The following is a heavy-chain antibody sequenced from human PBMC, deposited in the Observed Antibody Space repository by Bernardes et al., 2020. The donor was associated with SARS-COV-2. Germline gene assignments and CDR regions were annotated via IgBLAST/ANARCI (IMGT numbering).Heavy chain of an antibody. CDR2: INHSGST. V-gene: IGHV4-34*01. CDR3: ASRGYSYGRYWFDP. J-gene: IGHJ5*02. Sequence: SETLSLTCAVYGGSFSGYYWSWIRQPPGKGLEWIGEINHSGSTNYNPSLKSRVTISVDTSKNQFSLKLSSVTAADTAVYYCASRGYSYGRYWFDPWGQGTLVTVSS. CDR1: GGSFSGYY. D-gene: IGHD5-18*01.